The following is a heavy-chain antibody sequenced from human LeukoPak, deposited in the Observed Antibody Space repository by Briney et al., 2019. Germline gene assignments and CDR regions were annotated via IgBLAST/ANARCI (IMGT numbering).Heavy chain of an antibody. J-gene: IGHJ4*02. Sequence: ASVKVSCKASGYTFTSYGISWVRQAPGQGLEWMGRINPNSGGTNYAQKFQGRVTMTRDTSISTAYMELSRLRSDDTAVYYCASYKDYYDSSGYYMWGQGTLVTVSS. D-gene: IGHD3-22*01. CDR2: INPNSGGT. CDR3: ASYKDYYDSSGYYM. CDR1: GYTFTSYG. V-gene: IGHV1-2*06.